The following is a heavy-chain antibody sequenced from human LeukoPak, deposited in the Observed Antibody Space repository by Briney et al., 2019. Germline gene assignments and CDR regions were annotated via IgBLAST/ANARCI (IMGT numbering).Heavy chain of an antibody. D-gene: IGHD3-22*01. J-gene: IGHJ6*03. V-gene: IGHV1-2*02. CDR3: ARDASLSDSSGYYYQEVRPRMDV. CDR2: INPNSGGT. Sequence: GASVTVSCKASGYTFTDYYLHWVRQAPGQGLEWMGWINPNSGGTNYAQKFQGRVTMTRDTSISTAYMELSRLRSDDTAVYYCARDASLSDSSGYYYQEVRPRMDVWGKGTTVTVSS. CDR1: GYTFTDYY.